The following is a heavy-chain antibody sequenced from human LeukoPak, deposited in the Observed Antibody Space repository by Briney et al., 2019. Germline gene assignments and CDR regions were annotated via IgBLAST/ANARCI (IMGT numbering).Heavy chain of an antibody. CDR1: GGSISSYY. V-gene: IGHV4-59*01. CDR3: ARGPQSNPVLLWFGELGSWYYMDV. CDR2: IYYSGST. J-gene: IGHJ6*03. Sequence: PSETLSLTCTVSGGSISSYYWSWIRQPPGKGVEWIGYIYYSGSTNYNPSLKSRVTISVDTSKNQFSLKLSSVTAADTAVYYCARGPQSNPVLLWFGELGSWYYMDVWGKGTTVTVSS. D-gene: IGHD3-10*01.